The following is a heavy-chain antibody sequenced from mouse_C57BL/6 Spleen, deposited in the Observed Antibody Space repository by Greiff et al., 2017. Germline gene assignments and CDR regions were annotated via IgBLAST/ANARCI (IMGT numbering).Heavy chain of an antibody. CDR3: ARGFTTVVDAWFAY. J-gene: IGHJ3*01. V-gene: IGHV1-55*01. CDR1: GYTFTSYW. Sequence: QVHVKQSGAELVKPGASVKMSCKASGYTFTSYWITWVKQRPGQGLEWIGDIYPGSGSTNYNEKFKSKATLTVDTSSSTAYMQLSSLTSEDSAVYYCARGFTTVVDAWFAYWGQGTLVTVSA. CDR2: IYPGSGST. D-gene: IGHD1-1*01.